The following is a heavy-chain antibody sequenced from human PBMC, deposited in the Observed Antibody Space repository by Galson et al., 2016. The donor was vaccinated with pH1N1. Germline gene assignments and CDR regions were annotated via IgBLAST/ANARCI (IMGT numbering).Heavy chain of an antibody. V-gene: IGHV6-1*01. Sequence: CAISGDSVSSHSAAWNWIRQSPSRGLEWLGRTYHRSKWYNDYAVSVKSRITINPDTSKNQFSLQLNSVTPEDTAVYYCARGGFYYDSSGPSYGMDVWGQGTTVTVSS. CDR2: TYHRSKWYN. D-gene: IGHD3-22*01. CDR1: GDSVSSHSAA. CDR3: ARGGFYYDSSGPSYGMDV. J-gene: IGHJ6*02.